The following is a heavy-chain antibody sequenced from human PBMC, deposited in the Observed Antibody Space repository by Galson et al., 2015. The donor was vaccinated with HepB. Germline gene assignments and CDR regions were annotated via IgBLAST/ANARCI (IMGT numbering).Heavy chain of an antibody. Sequence: CAISGDSVPSNTASWNWIRQSPSRGLEWLGRTYYRSKWYYDYGLSVKSRITINPDTSKNQFSLQLSSVTPEDTAIYYCSRRTVADTDWGQGTLVTVSS. CDR3: SRRTVADTD. D-gene: IGHD6-19*01. CDR2: TYYRSKWYY. V-gene: IGHV6-1*01. CDR1: GDSVPSNTAS. J-gene: IGHJ4*02.